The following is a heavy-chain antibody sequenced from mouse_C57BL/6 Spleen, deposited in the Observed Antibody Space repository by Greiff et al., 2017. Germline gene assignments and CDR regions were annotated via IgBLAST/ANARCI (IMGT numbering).Heavy chain of an antibody. V-gene: IGHV2-9-1*01. CDR2: IWTGGGT. D-gene: IGHD2-3*01. CDR3: ARNIYDGYYYWYFDV. Sequence: VQLQQSGPGLVAPSQSLSITCTVSGFSLTSYAISWVRQPPGKGLEWLGVIWTGGGTNYNSALKSRLSISKDNSKSQVFLKMNSLQTDDTARYYCARNIYDGYYYWYFDVWGTGTTVTVSS. CDR1: GFSLTSYA. J-gene: IGHJ1*03.